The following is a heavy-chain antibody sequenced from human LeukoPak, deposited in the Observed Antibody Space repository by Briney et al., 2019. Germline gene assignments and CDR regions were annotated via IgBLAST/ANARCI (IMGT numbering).Heavy chain of an antibody. J-gene: IGHJ4*02. CDR2: INNEGSTT. CDR1: GFTFSAYW. D-gene: IGHD3-22*01. V-gene: IGHV3-74*01. CDR3: AKRGYDTTGYWDYFDS. Sequence: GGSLRLSCAASGFTFSAYWMHWVRQTPGKGLVWVSSINNEGSTTNYADSVKGRSTISRDNAKNTLYLQMNSLRAEDTAVYYCAKRGYDTTGYWDYFDSWGRGTLVTVSS.